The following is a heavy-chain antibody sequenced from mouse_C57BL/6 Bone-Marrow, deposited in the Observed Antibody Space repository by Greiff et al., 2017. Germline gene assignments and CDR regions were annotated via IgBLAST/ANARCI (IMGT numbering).Heavy chain of an antibody. J-gene: IGHJ1*03. CDR2: ISSGSSTI. D-gene: IGHD2-3*01. V-gene: IGHV5-17*01. CDR3: ARPPEYDYWYFDV. CDR1: GFTFSDYG. Sequence: EVKVVESGGGLVKPGGSLKLSCAASGFTFSDYGMHWVRQAPEKGLEWVAYISSGSSTIYYADTVKGRFTISRDNAKNTLFLQMTSLRSEDTAMXYCARPPEYDYWYFDVWGTGTTVTVSS.